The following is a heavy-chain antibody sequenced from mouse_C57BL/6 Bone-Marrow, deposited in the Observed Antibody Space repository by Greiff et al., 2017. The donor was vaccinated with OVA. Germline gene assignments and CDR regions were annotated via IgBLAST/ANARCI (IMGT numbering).Heavy chain of an antibody. J-gene: IGHJ2*01. V-gene: IGHV1-55*01. CDR3: GRAQATFDY. D-gene: IGHD3-2*02. Sequence: VQLQQPGAELVKPGASVKMSCKASGYTFTSYWITWVKQRPGQGLEWIGDIYPGSGSTNYNEKFKSKATLTVDTSSSTAYMQASILTSEDSAVYYCGRAQATFDYWGQGTTLTVSS. CDR1: GYTFTSYW. CDR2: IYPGSGST.